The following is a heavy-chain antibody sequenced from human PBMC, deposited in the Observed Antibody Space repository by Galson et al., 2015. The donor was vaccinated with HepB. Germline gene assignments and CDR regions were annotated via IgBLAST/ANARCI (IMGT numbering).Heavy chain of an antibody. CDR2: IYYSGST. CDR1: GGSISSYY. V-gene: IGHV4-59*01. J-gene: IGHJ5*02. Sequence: SETLSLTCTVSGGSISSYYWSWIRQPPGKGLEWIGYIYYSGSTNYNPSLKSRVTISVDTSKNQFSLKLSSVTAADTAVYYCARDNHDFWSGYDGGAPSNWFDPWGQGTLVTVSS. D-gene: IGHD3-3*01. CDR3: ARDNHDFWSGYDGGAPSNWFDP.